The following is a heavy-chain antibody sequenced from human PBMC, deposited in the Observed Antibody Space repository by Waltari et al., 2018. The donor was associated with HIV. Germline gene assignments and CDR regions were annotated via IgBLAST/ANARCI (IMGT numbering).Heavy chain of an antibody. J-gene: IGHJ2*01. CDR1: GGSISSYY. CDR3: ARDRCSGGSCYSVWYFDL. Sequence: QVQLQESGPGLVKPSETLSLTCTVSGGSISSYYWSWIRQPPGKGLEWIGYIYYSGSTNYNPSLKSRVTISVDTSKNQFSLKLSSVTAADTAVYYCARDRCSGGSCYSVWYFDLWGRGTLVTVSS. CDR2: IYYSGST. V-gene: IGHV4-59*01. D-gene: IGHD2-15*01.